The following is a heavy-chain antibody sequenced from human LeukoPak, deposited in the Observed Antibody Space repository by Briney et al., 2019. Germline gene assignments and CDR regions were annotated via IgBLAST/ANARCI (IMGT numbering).Heavy chain of an antibody. CDR2: ISGSGGST. CDR1: GFTFSTYA. Sequence: GGSLRLSCAASGFTFSTYAMTWVRQAPGEGLEWVSAISGSGGSTYYADSVKGRFTISRDSSKNTLYLQLNSLRAEDTAVYYCAKDRGKASPGRYYFDYWCQGTLVTVSS. D-gene: IGHD3-16*01. CDR3: AKDRGKASPGRYYFDY. V-gene: IGHV3-23*01. J-gene: IGHJ4*02.